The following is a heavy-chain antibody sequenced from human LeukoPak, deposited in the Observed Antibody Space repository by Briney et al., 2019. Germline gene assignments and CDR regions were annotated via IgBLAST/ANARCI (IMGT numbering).Heavy chain of an antibody. CDR1: GFTFSSYA. D-gene: IGHD1-14*01. J-gene: IGHJ4*02. Sequence: PGRSLRLSCAASGFTFSSYAMHWVRQAPGKGLEWVAVISYDGSNKYYADSVKGRFTISRDNSKNTLYLQMNSLRAEDTAVYYCARETPNRFDYWGQGTLVTVSS. CDR2: ISYDGSNK. CDR3: ARETPNRFDY. V-gene: IGHV3-30-3*01.